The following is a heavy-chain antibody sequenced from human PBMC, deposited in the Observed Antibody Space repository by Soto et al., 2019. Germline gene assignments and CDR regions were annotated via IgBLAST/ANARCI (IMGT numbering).Heavy chain of an antibody. J-gene: IGHJ3*02. CDR2: IYYSGST. D-gene: IGHD3-22*01. CDR1: GGSLSSGGYY. Sequence: PSDTLSLTCTVSGGSLSSGGYYWSWIRQHPGKGLEWIGYIYYSGSTYYNPSLKSRVTISVDTSKNQFSLKLSSVTAADTAVYYCASLPRDYDSSGTDAFDIWGQGTMVTVSS. V-gene: IGHV4-31*03. CDR3: ASLPRDYDSSGTDAFDI.